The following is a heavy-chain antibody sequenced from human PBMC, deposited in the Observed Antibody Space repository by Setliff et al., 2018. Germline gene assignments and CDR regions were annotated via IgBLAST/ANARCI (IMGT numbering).Heavy chain of an antibody. CDR1: GFTVSINY. D-gene: IGHD6-13*01. V-gene: IGHV4-34*01. CDR3: ARFAGSSWVDY. Sequence: GSLRLSCAASGFTVSINYMSWVRQPPGKGLEWIGEINHSGSTNYNPSLKSRVTISVDTSKNQFSLKLSSVTAADTAVYYCARFAGSSWVDYWGQGTLVTVSS. J-gene: IGHJ4*02. CDR2: INHSGST.